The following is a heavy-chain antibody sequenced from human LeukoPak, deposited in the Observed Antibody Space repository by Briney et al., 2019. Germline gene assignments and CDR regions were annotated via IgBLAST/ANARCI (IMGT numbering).Heavy chain of an antibody. CDR1: GFTFGDDA. V-gene: IGHV3-49*04. CDR2: IRSKAYGGTT. Sequence: PGRSLRLSCSASGFTFGDDAMSWVRQAPGQGLEWVGFIRSKAYGGTTEYAVSVNGRFTISRDDPKSIAYLQMNSLRPEDTAVYYCARMHYYLSGTSWFDTWGQGTLVTVSS. CDR3: ARMHYYLSGTSWFDT. J-gene: IGHJ5*02. D-gene: IGHD3-10*01.